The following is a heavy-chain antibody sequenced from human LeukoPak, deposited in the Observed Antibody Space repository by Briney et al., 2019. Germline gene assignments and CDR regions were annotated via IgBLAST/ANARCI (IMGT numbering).Heavy chain of an antibody. V-gene: IGHV3-7*01. CDR3: ANGDGSDY. CDR2: IKQDGSEK. Sequence: GGSLRLSCATSGFTFSTYWMSWVRQAPGKGLEWVANIKQDGSEKYYADSVTGRLTISRDNAKSLLYLQMNSLRVEDTAVYYCANGDGSDYWGQGTLVTVSS. J-gene: IGHJ4*02. D-gene: IGHD5-24*01. CDR1: GFTFSTYW.